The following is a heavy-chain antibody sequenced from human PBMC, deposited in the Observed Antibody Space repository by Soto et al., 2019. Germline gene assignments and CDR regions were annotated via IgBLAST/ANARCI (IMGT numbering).Heavy chain of an antibody. V-gene: IGHV3-66*04. J-gene: IGHJ4*02. CDR3: ARHGYSYGGGYFDY. D-gene: IGHD5-18*01. CDR2: IYSGGST. CDR1: EVTVSSNY. Sequence: EVQLVESGGGLVQPGGSLRLSCAASEVTVSSNYMSWVRQAPGKGLEWVSVIYSGGSTYYADSVKGRFTISRDNSKNTLYLQMNSLRAEDTAVYYCARHGYSYGGGYFDYWGQGTLVTVSS.